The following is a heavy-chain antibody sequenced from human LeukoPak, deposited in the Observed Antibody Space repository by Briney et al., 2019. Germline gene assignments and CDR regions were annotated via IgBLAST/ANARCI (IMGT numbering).Heavy chain of an antibody. Sequence: GGSLRLSCATSGFTFSSYAMSWVRQAPGKGLEWVSAISGSGGSTYYADSVKGRFTISRDNSKNTLYLQMNSLRAEDTAVYYCAKGAYDYIEIAYFDYWGQGSLVTVSS. CDR2: ISGSGGST. J-gene: IGHJ4*02. CDR3: AKGAYDYIEIAYFDY. V-gene: IGHV3-23*01. CDR1: GFTFSSYA. D-gene: IGHD5-12*01.